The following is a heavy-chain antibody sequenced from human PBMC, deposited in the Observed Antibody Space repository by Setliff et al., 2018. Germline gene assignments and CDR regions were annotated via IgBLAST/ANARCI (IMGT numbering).Heavy chain of an antibody. J-gene: IGHJ3*02. CDR3: ARAPGTVVVPASRSAFDI. Sequence: ASVKVSCKTSGYTFTNYDINWARQAPGRGLEWMGWISTYAQNFQGRVTMTTDTSTSTAYMEVRSLRSDDTAVYYCARAPGTVVVPASRSAFDIWGQGAMVTVSS. D-gene: IGHD2-2*01. V-gene: IGHV1-18*01. CDR1: GYTFTNYD. CDR2: ISTY.